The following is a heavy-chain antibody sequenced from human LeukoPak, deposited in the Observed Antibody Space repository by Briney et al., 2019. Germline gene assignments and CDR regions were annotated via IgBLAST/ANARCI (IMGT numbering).Heavy chain of an antibody. CDR1: GFTFSDYY. D-gene: IGHD6-13*01. CDR2: ISSSGSTI. Sequence: GGSLRLSCAASGFTFSDYYMSWIRQAPGKGLEWVSYISSSGSTIYYADSVKGRSTISRENVKNSLYLQMNSLRAEDTAVYYCARGGWGSSSWYRVDYWGQGTLVTVSS. V-gene: IGHV3-11*04. CDR3: ARGGWGSSSWYRVDY. J-gene: IGHJ4*02.